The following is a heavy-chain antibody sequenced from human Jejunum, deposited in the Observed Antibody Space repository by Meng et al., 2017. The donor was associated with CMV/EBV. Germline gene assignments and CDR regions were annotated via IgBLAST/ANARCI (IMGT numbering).Heavy chain of an antibody. CDR2: ISYNGAYR. Sequence: GFNFSNYAMHWVRRAPGKGLEWVAVISYNGAYRFYADSVKGRFTISRDSSENTLYVQINSLRPEDTAVYYCAKGASNGNYSPIDSWGQGTLVTVSS. CDR3: AKGASNGNYSPIDS. V-gene: IGHV3-30-3*02. CDR1: GFNFSNYA. J-gene: IGHJ4*02. D-gene: IGHD1-26*01.